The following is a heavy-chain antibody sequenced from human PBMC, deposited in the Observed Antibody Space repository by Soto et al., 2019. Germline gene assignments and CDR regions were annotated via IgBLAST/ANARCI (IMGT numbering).Heavy chain of an antibody. CDR3: AREEGSRYSSSLGWFDS. Sequence: EVNLVESGGGLVRPGGSLRLSCAASGFTFRTYTMVWVRQAPGKGLEFVSSISSSSSYLYYADSVNGRFTISRDNAKNSLSLQMNTLRAEDTAVYYCAREEGSRYSSSLGWFDSWGQGTLVTVSS. CDR1: GFTFRTYT. V-gene: IGHV3-21*01. CDR2: ISSSSSYL. J-gene: IGHJ5*01. D-gene: IGHD6-19*01.